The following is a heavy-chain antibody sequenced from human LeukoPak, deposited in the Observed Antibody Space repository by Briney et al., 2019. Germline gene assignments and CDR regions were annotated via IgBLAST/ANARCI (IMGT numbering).Heavy chain of an antibody. CDR3: AKVPRQHDNWFDP. Sequence: GGSLRLSCAASGFTVSRNYMNWVRQTPGKGLEWISYIGSSSSIIHYADSVKGRFTISRDDAKNSLYLQMNSLRAEDTAIYYCAKVPRQHDNWFDPWGQGTLVTVSS. J-gene: IGHJ5*02. D-gene: IGHD3-9*01. CDR1: GFTVSRNY. V-gene: IGHV3-48*01. CDR2: IGSSSSII.